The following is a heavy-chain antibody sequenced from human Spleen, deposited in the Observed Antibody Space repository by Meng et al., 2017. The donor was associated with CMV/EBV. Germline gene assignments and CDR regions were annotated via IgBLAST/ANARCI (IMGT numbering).Heavy chain of an antibody. D-gene: IGHD5-12*01. Sequence: GESLKISCAASGFTFSSYWMSWVRQAPGKGLEWVSYISGSGSTIHYADSVKGRFTISRDNAKNSLYLQMNTLRAEDAAVYYCTKMGRKYSGYDFDCWGQGALVTVSS. CDR1: GFTFSSYW. V-gene: IGHV3-48*04. CDR2: ISGSGSTI. J-gene: IGHJ4*02. CDR3: TKMGRKYSGYDFDC.